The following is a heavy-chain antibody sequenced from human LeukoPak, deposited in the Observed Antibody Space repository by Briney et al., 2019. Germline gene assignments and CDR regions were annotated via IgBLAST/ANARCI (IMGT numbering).Heavy chain of an antibody. CDR2: IIPIFGTA. D-gene: IGHD3-16*02. CDR3: ARGVLLRLRLGELSLRDRFDP. V-gene: IGHV1-69*01. Sequence: SVKVSCKASGGTFSSYAISWVRQAPGQGLEWMGGIIPIFGTANYAQKFQGRVTITADESTSTAYMELSSLRSEDTAVYYCARGVLLRLRLGELSLRDRFDPWGQGTLVTVSS. J-gene: IGHJ5*02. CDR1: GGTFSSYA.